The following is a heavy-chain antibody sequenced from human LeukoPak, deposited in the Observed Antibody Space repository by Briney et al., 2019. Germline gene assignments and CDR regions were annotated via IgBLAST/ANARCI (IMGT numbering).Heavy chain of an antibody. J-gene: IGHJ4*02. D-gene: IGHD3-22*01. CDR1: GFTFSSYG. CDR3: ARDRDYYDSSGYDY. Sequence: GGSLRLSCAASGFTFSSYGMHWVRQAPGKGLEWVAVIWYDGSNKYYADSVKGRFTISRDNSKNTLYLQMNSLRAEDTAVYFFARDRDYYDSSGYDYWGQGTLVTVSS. V-gene: IGHV3-33*01. CDR2: IWYDGSNK.